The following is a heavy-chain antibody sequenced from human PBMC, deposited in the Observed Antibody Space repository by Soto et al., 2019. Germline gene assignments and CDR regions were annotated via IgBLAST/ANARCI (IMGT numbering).Heavy chain of an antibody. CDR3: ATTYYYDSSGYYAPRYYYYGMDV. Sequence: GASVKVSCKASGYTFTSYYMHWVRQAPGQGLEWMGIINPSGGSTSYAQKFQGRVTMTRDTSTSTVYMELSSLRSEDTAVYYCATTYYYDSSGYYAPRYYYYGMDVWGQGTTVTVS. CDR2: INPSGGST. CDR1: GYTFTSYY. D-gene: IGHD3-22*01. J-gene: IGHJ6*02. V-gene: IGHV1-46*01.